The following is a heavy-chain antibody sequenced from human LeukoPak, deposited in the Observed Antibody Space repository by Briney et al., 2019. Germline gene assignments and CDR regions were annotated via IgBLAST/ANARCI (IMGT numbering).Heavy chain of an antibody. CDR3: AGRKYQTYYFDY. Sequence: SETLSLTCTVSGDSISSGDYYWNWIRQHPGKGLEWIGYIYYSGSPYYSPSLESRLTISVDTSKNQFSLKLNSVTAADTAVYYCAGRKYQTYYFDYWGQGTLVTVSS. D-gene: IGHD3-16*01. CDR2: IYYSGSP. CDR1: GDSISSGDYY. J-gene: IGHJ4*02. V-gene: IGHV4-31*03.